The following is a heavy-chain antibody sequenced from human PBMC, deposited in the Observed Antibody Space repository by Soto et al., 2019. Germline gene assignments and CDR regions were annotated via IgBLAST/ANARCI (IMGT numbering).Heavy chain of an antibody. CDR2: VSYDEITK. CDR1: GFPFSSYG. J-gene: IGHJ4*02. V-gene: IGHV3-30*18. CDR3: AKPLGILRKARVQCSDY. D-gene: IGHD5-18*01. Sequence: QVQLVESGGGVVQPGRSLSLSCAASGFPFSSYGMNWVRQAPGKGLECVAVVSYDEITKYYADSVKGRFTIYRDNSQNPVYLQMNSLRPEDTAVYYCAKPLGILRKARVQCSDYWGEGT.